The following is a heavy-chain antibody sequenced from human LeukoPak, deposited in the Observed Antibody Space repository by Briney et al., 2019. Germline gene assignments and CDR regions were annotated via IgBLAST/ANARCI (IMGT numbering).Heavy chain of an antibody. D-gene: IGHD2-21*02. CDR3: AREEEGVTATWFDY. CDR2: INPGGGST. V-gene: IGHV1-46*01. J-gene: IGHJ4*02. CDR1: GYTFTNYY. Sequence: ASVKVSCKASGYTFTNYYMHWVRQAPGQGLEWMGVINPGGGSTSYAQKFQGRVTMTRDTSTSTVYMELSSLGSEDTAVYYCAREEEGVTATWFDYWGQGTLVTVSS.